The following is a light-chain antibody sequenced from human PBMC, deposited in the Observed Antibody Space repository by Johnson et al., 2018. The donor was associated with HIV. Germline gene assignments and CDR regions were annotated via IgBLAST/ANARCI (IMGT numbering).Light chain of an antibody. Sequence: QSVLTQPPSVSAAPGQKVTISCSGSSSNIGNNYVSWYQQLPGTAPKLLICENNKRPSGIPDRFSGSKSGTSATLGITGLQTGDEADYYCGTWDSSLSAGGVIGTGTKVTVL. V-gene: IGLV1-51*02. J-gene: IGLJ1*01. CDR2: ENN. CDR1: SSNIGNNY. CDR3: GTWDSSLSAGGV.